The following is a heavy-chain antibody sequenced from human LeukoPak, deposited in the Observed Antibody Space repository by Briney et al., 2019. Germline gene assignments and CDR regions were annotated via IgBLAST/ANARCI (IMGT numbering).Heavy chain of an antibody. Sequence: GGSLRLSCAASRFTFSSYAMHWVRQAPGKGLERVAVISYDGSNKYYADSVKGRFTISRDNSKNTLYLQMNSPRAEDTAVYYCARPYTSGYSSGWYYFDYWGQGTLVTVSS. J-gene: IGHJ4*02. V-gene: IGHV3-30-3*01. CDR2: ISYDGSNK. CDR3: ARPYTSGYSSGWYYFDY. D-gene: IGHD6-19*01. CDR1: RFTFSSYA.